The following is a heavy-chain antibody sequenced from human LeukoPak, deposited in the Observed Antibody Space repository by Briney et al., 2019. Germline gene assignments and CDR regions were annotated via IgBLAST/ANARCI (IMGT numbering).Heavy chain of an antibody. V-gene: IGHV4-30-4*08. CDR2: IYYSGST. D-gene: IGHD2-2*01. Sequence: SETLSLTCAVYGGSFSGYYWSWIRQPPGKGLEWIGYIYYSGSTYYNPSLKSRVTISVDTSENQFSLKLSSVTAADTAVYYCARDGPRYCSSTSCYGRLGAFDIWGQGTMVTVSS. J-gene: IGHJ3*02. CDR3: ARDGPRYCSSTSCYGRLGAFDI. CDR1: GGSFSGYY.